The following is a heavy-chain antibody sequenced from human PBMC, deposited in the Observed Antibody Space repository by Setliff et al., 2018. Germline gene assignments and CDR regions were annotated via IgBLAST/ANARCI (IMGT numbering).Heavy chain of an antibody. D-gene: IGHD6-19*01. CDR2: IYYSGST. V-gene: IGHV4-31*03. CDR1: GASISSDGYY. Sequence: SETLSLTCIVSGASISSDGYYWSWIRQHPGKGLEWIGYIYYSGSTYYNPSLKSRVTISLDTSKNQLSLKLSSVTAADTAVYYCARGRAGHSGHWGQGTLVTVSS. J-gene: IGHJ4*02. CDR3: ARGRAGHSGH.